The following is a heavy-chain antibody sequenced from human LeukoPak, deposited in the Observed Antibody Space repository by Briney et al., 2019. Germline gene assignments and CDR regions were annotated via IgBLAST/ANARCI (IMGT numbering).Heavy chain of an antibody. J-gene: IGHJ6*02. CDR3: ARISGYCSGGSCYGDGMDV. Sequence: ASVKVSCKASGYTFTSYAMHWVRQAPGQRLEWMGWINAGNGNTKYSQKFQGRVTITRDTSASTAYMELSSLRSEDTAVYYCARISGYCSGGSCYGDGMDVWGQGTTVTASS. CDR1: GYTFTSYA. CDR2: INAGNGNT. D-gene: IGHD2-15*01. V-gene: IGHV1-3*01.